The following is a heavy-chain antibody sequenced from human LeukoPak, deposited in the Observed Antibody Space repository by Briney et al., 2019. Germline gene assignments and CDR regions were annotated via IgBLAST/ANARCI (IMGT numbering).Heavy chain of an antibody. CDR1: GGSFSAFF. Sequence: PSETLSLTCAVSGGSFSAFFWRWIRQPPGKGLEWIGDVGHSGSADYNPSLKSRVTISVDTSKNQFSLKLSSVTAADTAVYYCARGRFSITIFGVVILYYFDYWGQGTLVTVSS. V-gene: IGHV4-34*01. CDR2: VGHSGSA. D-gene: IGHD3-3*01. J-gene: IGHJ4*02. CDR3: ARGRFSITIFGVVILYYFDY.